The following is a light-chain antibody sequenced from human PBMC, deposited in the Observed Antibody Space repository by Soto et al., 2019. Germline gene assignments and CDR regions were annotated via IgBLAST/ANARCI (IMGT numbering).Light chain of an antibody. V-gene: IGKV3-11*01. CDR2: DAS. CDR3: QQRSNWPRT. J-gene: IGKJ1*01. CDR1: QSVSSY. Sequence: EIVLTQSPATLSLSPGERATLSCRSSQSVSSYVAWYQQKPGQAPRLLIYDASNRATGIPARFSGSGSGTDFTLTTISLEPEDFAVYYCQQRSNWPRTFGKGNNVQIK.